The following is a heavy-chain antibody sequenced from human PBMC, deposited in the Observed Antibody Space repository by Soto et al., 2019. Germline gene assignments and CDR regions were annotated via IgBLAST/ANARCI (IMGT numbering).Heavy chain of an antibody. CDR1: GYTFTSYA. Sequence: ASAKVSCKASGYTFTSYAMHWVRQAPGQRLEWMGWINAGNGNTKYSQKFQGRVTITRDTSASTAYMELSSLRSEDTAVYYCARGPPVMVTVSYWGQGTLVTVSS. CDR2: INAGNGNT. D-gene: IGHD5-18*01. J-gene: IGHJ4*02. V-gene: IGHV1-3*01. CDR3: ARGPPVMVTVSY.